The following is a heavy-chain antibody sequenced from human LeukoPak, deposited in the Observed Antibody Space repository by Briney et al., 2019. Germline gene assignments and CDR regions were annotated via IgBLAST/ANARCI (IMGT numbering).Heavy chain of an antibody. J-gene: IGHJ4*02. CDR3: ARAWGYYDSSGYQVNYFDY. Sequence: SETLSLTCAVYGGSFSGYYWSWIRQPPGKGLEWIGEINHSGSTNYNPSLKSRVTMSVDTSKNQFSLKLSSVTAADTAVYYCARAWGYYDSSGYQVNYFDYWGQGTLVTVPS. V-gene: IGHV4-34*01. D-gene: IGHD3-22*01. CDR2: INHSGST. CDR1: GGSFSGYY.